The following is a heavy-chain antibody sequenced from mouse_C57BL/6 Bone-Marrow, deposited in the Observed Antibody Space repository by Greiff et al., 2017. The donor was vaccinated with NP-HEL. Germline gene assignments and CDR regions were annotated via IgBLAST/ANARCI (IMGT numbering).Heavy chain of an antibody. Sequence: VKLQQPGAELVKPGASVKLSCKASGYTFTSYLMHWVKQRPGRGLEWIGWIDPNSGGTKYNEKFKSKATLTVDKPSSTAYMQLNSLTSEDSAVYYCARYYYGSSSFDYWGQGTTLTVSS. CDR3: ARYYYGSSSFDY. D-gene: IGHD1-1*01. CDR2: IDPNSGGT. J-gene: IGHJ2*01. CDR1: GYTFTSYL. V-gene: IGHV1-72*01.